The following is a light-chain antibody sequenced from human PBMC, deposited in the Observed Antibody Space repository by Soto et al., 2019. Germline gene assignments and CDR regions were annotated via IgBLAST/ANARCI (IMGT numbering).Light chain of an antibody. V-gene: IGLV2-11*01. CDR2: DVI. Sequence: QSVLTQPRSVSGSPGQSVTISCTGTSSDIGAYNFVSWYQQHPDKAPKLMIYDVIKRPSGVPDRFSGSKSGNTASLTISGLQAEDEADYYCCSYAGSYTRVFGNGTKVTVL. CDR3: CSYAGSYTRV. CDR1: SSDIGAYNF. J-gene: IGLJ1*01.